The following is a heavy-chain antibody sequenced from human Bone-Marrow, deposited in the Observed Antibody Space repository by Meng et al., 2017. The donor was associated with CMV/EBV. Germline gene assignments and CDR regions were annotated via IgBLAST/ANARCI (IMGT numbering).Heavy chain of an antibody. V-gene: IGHV3-23*01. CDR2: ISGSGGST. CDR1: GFTFSSYA. J-gene: IGHJ6*02. CDR3: AKDKGMDV. Sequence: GESLKISCVASGFTFSSYAMSWVRQAPGKGLEWVSAISGSGGSTYCADSVKGRFTISRDNSKNTLYLQMNSLRAEDTAVYYCAKDKGMDVWGQGTTVTVSS.